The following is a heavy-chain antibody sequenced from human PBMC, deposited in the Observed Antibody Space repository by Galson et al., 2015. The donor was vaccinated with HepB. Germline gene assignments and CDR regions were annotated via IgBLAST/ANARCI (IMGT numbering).Heavy chain of an antibody. CDR1: GDSVSSNSAA. CDR3: TREPHAFDI. V-gene: IGHV6-1*01. J-gene: IGHJ3*02. CDR2: TYYRSTWYN. Sequence: CAISGDSVSSNSAAWNWIRQSPSRGLEWLGRTYYRSTWYNDYAPSVKSRITINTDTSKNHFSLHPNSVTPEDTAVYYCTREPHAFDIWGQGTMVTVSS.